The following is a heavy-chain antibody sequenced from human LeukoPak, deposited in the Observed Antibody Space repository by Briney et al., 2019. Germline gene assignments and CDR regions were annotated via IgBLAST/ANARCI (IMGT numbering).Heavy chain of an antibody. CDR3: ASVGSGSYPDAFDI. CDR1: GGTFSSYA. CDR2: IIPIFGTA. D-gene: IGHD1-26*01. J-gene: IGHJ3*02. Sequence: SVKVSCKASGGTFSSYAISWVRQAPGQGLEWMGGIIPIFGTANYAQKFQGRVTITTDESTSTAYMELSSLRSEDTAVYYCASVGSGSYPDAFDIWGQGTMVTVSS. V-gene: IGHV1-69*05.